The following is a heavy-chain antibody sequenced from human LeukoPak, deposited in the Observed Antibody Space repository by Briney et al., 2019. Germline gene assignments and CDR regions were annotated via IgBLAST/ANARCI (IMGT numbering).Heavy chain of an antibody. D-gene: IGHD5-18*01. Sequence: ASVKVSCKASGGTFSSYAISWVRQAPGQGLEWMGGIIPIFGTANCAQKFQGRVTITADESTSTAYMELSSLRSEDTAVYYCARGRWIQLWKPSYYFDYWGQGTLVTVSS. V-gene: IGHV1-69*13. J-gene: IGHJ4*02. CDR1: GGTFSSYA. CDR2: IIPIFGTA. CDR3: ARGRWIQLWKPSYYFDY.